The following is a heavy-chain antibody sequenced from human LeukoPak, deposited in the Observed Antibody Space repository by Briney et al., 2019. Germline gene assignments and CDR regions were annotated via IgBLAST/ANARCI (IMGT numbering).Heavy chain of an antibody. CDR1: GFSLSDFG. V-gene: IGHV3-23*01. J-gene: IGHJ4*02. Sequence: PGGSLRLSCAASGFSLSDFGTHWVRQAPGKGLEWVSAISGSGGSTYYADSVKGRFTISRDNSKNTLYLQMNSLRSGDTAVYYCATLPSIVGATTGYFDYWGQGTLVTVSS. CDR3: ATLPSIVGATTGYFDY. CDR2: ISGSGGST. D-gene: IGHD1-26*01.